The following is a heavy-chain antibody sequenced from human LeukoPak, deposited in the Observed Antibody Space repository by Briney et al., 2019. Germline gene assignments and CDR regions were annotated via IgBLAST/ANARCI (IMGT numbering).Heavy chain of an antibody. Sequence: PGGTLRLSCAASGFTFSSYGMSWVRQAPGKGLEWASAISGSGGSTYYADSVKGRFTISRDNSKNTLYLQMNSLRAEDTAVYYCAKELVRANYDILTGYDYWGQGTLVTVSS. CDR2: ISGSGGST. D-gene: IGHD3-9*01. CDR3: AKELVRANYDILTGYDY. J-gene: IGHJ4*02. V-gene: IGHV3-23*01. CDR1: GFTFSSYG.